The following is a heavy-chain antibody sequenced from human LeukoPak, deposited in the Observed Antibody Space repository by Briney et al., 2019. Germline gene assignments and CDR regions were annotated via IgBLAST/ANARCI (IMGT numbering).Heavy chain of an antibody. Sequence: PGTSLRLSCAASGFTFSTYAMHWVRQAPGKGLEWVAVIWYDGTNKYYADSVKGRFTISRDNSKNTLYLQVNSLRAAATALYYCARGFAGIAVAGRYYALDVWGQGTTVTVSS. V-gene: IGHV3-33*01. CDR3: ARGFAGIAVAGRYYALDV. D-gene: IGHD6-19*01. CDR1: GFTFSTYA. J-gene: IGHJ6*02. CDR2: IWYDGTNK.